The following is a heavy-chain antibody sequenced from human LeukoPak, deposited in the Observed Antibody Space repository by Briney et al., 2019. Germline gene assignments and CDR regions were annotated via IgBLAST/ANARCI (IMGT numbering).Heavy chain of an antibody. J-gene: IGHJ6*02. D-gene: IGHD3-22*01. Sequence: PPETLSLTCAVYGGSFSGYYWSWIRQPPGKGLEWIGEINHSGSTNYNPSLKSRVTISVDTSKNQFSLKLSSVTAADTAVYYCARSYYYDSSGYYPFYYYGMDVWGQGTTVTVSS. CDR3: ARSYYYDSSGYYPFYYYGMDV. V-gene: IGHV4-34*01. CDR2: INHSGST. CDR1: GGSFSGYY.